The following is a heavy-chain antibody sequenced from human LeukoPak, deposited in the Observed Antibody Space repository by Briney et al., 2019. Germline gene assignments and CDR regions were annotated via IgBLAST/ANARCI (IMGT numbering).Heavy chain of an antibody. CDR1: GYTFTSYY. Sequence: ASVKVSCKASGYTFTSYYMHWVRQAPGQGLEWMGIINPSGGSTSYAQKFQGRVTMTRDTSTSTVYMELSSLRSEDTAVYYCARDSPEISYGGNSAFDYWGQGTLVTVSS. J-gene: IGHJ4*02. CDR2: INPSGGST. V-gene: IGHV1-46*01. CDR3: ARDSPEISYGGNSAFDY. D-gene: IGHD4-23*01.